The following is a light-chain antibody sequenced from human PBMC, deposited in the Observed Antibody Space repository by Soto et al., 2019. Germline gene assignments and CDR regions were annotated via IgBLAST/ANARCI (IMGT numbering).Light chain of an antibody. Sequence: QAVVTQEPSLTVSPGGTVTLTCGSSXGAVTSNQWPYWFQQKPGQAPRTLIYDTTSRHPWTPARFSGSLLGGKAALTLSGAQPDDEADYYCLVDYGSLVVFGGGTKLTVL. CDR1: XGAVTSNQW. CDR2: DTT. CDR3: LVDYGSLVV. J-gene: IGLJ2*01. V-gene: IGLV7-46*01.